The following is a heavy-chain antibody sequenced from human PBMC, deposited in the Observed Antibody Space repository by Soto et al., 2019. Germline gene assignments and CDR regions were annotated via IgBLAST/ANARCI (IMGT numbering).Heavy chain of an antibody. CDR3: ARENYCSSTSCYWDFYYYYGMDV. Sequence: PGGSLRLSCAASGFTFSSYAMHWVRQAPGKGLEWVAVISYDGSNKYYADSVKGRFTISRDNSKNTLYLQMNSLRAEDTAVYYCARENYCSSTSCYWDFYYYYGMDVWGQGTTVTVSS. V-gene: IGHV3-30-3*01. CDR1: GFTFSSYA. J-gene: IGHJ6*02. D-gene: IGHD2-2*01. CDR2: ISYDGSNK.